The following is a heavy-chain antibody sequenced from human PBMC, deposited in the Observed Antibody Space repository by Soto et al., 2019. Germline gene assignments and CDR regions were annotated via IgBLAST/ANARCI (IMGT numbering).Heavy chain of an antibody. Sequence: SETLSLTCTVSGGSVSSGSYYWSWIRQPPGKGLEWIGNIYYSGSTNYNPSLKSRVTISVDTSKNQFSLKLSSVTAADTAVYYCARQMGGGSERASDYWGQGTLVTVSS. V-gene: IGHV4-39*01. J-gene: IGHJ4*02. CDR1: GGSVSSGSYY. CDR3: ARQMGGGSERASDY. D-gene: IGHD2-15*01. CDR2: IYYSGST.